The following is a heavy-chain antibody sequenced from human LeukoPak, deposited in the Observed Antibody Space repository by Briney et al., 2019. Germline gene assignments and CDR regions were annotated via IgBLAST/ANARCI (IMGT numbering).Heavy chain of an antibody. J-gene: IGHJ4*02. D-gene: IGHD4-17*01. CDR1: GVIFNNFA. CDR2: VSYDGSSK. V-gene: IGHV3-30-3*01. CDR3: ARAGRADGDYHYFDY. Sequence: GSLRLSCAASGVIFNNFAFQRGRQAPGKGLEWVAAVSYDGSSKYYADSVRGRLTISRDNSKNTLYLQMNSLRAEDTAVYYCARAGRADGDYHYFDYWGQGTLVTVSS.